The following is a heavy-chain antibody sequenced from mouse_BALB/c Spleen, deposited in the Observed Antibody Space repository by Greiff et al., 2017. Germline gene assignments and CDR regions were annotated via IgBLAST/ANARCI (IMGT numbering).Heavy chain of an antibody. D-gene: IGHD2-14*01. Sequence: EVQGVESGGGLVQPGGSRKLSCAASGFTFSDYGMAWVRQAPGKGPEWVAFISNLAYSIYYADTVTGRFTISRENAKNTLYLEMSSLRSEDTAMYYCARGAYRYEYYFDYWGQGTTLTVSS. CDR1: GFTFSDYG. CDR3: ARGAYRYEYYFDY. V-gene: IGHV5-15*02. J-gene: IGHJ2*01. CDR2: ISNLAYSI.